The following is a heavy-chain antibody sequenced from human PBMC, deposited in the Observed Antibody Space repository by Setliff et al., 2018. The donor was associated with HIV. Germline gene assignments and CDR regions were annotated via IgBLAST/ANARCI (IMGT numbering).Heavy chain of an antibody. V-gene: IGHV3-53*01. CDR1: GFTVSSNY. CDR3: ARAMVPDSSGYYRPPAFDI. Sequence: AGGSLRLSCAASGFTVSSNYMSWVRQAPGKGLEWVSVIYSGGSTYYADSGKGRFTISRDNSKNTLYLQMNSLRAEDTAVYYCARAMVPDSSGYYRPPAFDIWGQGTMVTVSS. CDR2: IYSGGST. D-gene: IGHD3-22*01. J-gene: IGHJ3*02.